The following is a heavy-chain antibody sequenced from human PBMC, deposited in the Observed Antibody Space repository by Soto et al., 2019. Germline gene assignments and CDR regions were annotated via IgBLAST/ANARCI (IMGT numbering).Heavy chain of an antibody. V-gene: IGHV1-24*01. J-gene: IGHJ6*02. D-gene: IGHD2-2*01. CDR2: FDPEDGET. Sequence: RDSVKVSCKVSGYTLTELSMDWGRQAPGKGLEWMGGFDPEDGETIYAQKFQGRVTITRDTSASTAYMELSSLRSEDTAVYYCARGTHGMDVWGQGTTVTVSS. CDR3: ARGTHGMDV. CDR1: GYTLTELS.